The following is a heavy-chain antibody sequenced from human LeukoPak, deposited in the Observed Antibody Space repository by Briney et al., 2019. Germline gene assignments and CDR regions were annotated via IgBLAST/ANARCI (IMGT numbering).Heavy chain of an antibody. CDR2: IRNKPHSYTT. CDR1: GFTFSDSY. V-gene: IGHV3-72*01. CDR3: VRVRHGDFFDP. D-gene: IGHD4-17*01. Sequence: PGGSLRLSCAPSGFTFSDSYMHLVLQAPGNGLQWVVRIRNKPHSYTTDYAASVKCRFTISRDDSHNSMFLHLNTLNPEDTAVYYCVRVRHGDFFDPWGLGPLVTVPS. J-gene: IGHJ5*02.